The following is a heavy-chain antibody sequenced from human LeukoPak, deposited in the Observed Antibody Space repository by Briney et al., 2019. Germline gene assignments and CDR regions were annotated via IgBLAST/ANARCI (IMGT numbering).Heavy chain of an antibody. CDR2: IWFDGTNK. CDR3: ARDRGTTSSSGWYFDP. V-gene: IGHV3-33*01. D-gene: IGHD2-2*01. Sequence: GGSLRLSCAASGFTFSSSGMHWVRQAPGKGLEWVTNIWFDGTNKYYADSVKGRFSISRDNSKNTLYLQMNSLRPEDTAVYYCARDRGTTSSSGWYFDPWGRGTLVTVSS. J-gene: IGHJ2*01. CDR1: GFTFSSSG.